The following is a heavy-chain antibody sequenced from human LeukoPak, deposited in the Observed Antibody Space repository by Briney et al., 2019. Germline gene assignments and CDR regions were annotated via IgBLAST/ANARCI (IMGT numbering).Heavy chain of an antibody. J-gene: IGHJ4*02. CDR3: AKETYGGNSNLAYFDY. CDR2: ISWNSGSI. V-gene: IGHV3-9*01. CDR1: GFTFDDYA. Sequence: GGSLRLSCAASGFTFDDYAMHWVRQAPGKVLEWVSGISWNSGSIGYADSVKGRFTISRDNAKNSLYLQMNSLRAEDTALYYCAKETYGGNSNLAYFDYWGQGTLVTVSS. D-gene: IGHD4-23*01.